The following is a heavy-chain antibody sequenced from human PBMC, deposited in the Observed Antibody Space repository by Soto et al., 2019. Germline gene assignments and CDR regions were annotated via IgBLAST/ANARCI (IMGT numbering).Heavy chain of an antibody. CDR3: AKDRTFFDY. CDR2: ISGSGDRT. V-gene: IGHV3-23*01. J-gene: IGHJ4*02. CDR1: GFTFSSYA. Sequence: GGSLRLSWAASGFTFSSYAMSWVRQAPGKGLEWVSAISGSGDRTYYADSVKGRFTISRDNSKNTLYVQMNSLRAEDTAVYYCAKDRTFFDYWGQGTLVTVSS.